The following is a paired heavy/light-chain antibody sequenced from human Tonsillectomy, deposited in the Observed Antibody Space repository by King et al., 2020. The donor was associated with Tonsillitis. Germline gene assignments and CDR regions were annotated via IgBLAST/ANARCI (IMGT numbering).Heavy chain of an antibody. CDR2: IDPSDSHT. CDR1: GYSFTTYW. D-gene: IGHD3-10*01. Sequence: EVQLVQSGAEVKKPGESLTISCQGSGYSFTTYWISWIRQVPGKGLEWVGRIDPSDSHTTYSPSFQGHVTLSVDKTLSTAYLRWSSLRASDTATYYCATRGAGVHKKFDPWGQGTLVTVSS. CDR3: ATRGAGVHKKFDP. J-gene: IGHJ5*02. V-gene: IGHV5-10-1*03.
Light chain of an antibody. Sequence: DIQMTQSPSSLSASVGDRVTITCRASETINFYLNWYQQKPGKVPKLLIFAASTLQSGVPSRFSGSGSGTEFSLTISSLQPEDFATYYCQQSHTTPPTFGGGTRVEIK. CDR3: QQSHTTPPT. V-gene: IGKV1-39*01. J-gene: IGKJ4*01. CDR2: AAS. CDR1: ETINFY.